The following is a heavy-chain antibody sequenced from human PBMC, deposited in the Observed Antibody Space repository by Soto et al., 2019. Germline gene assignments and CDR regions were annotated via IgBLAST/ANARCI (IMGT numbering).Heavy chain of an antibody. V-gene: IGHV5-51*01. CDR1: GYSFTSYC. CDR2: IYPGDSDT. Sequence: GESLQVSCQGAGYSFTSYCIGWLRQMPGKGLEWMGIIYPGDSDTRYSPSFQGQVTISADKSISTAYLQWSSLKASDTAMYYCARSDYYDSSGYLEYWGQGTLVGVSP. J-gene: IGHJ4*02. D-gene: IGHD3-22*01. CDR3: ARSDYYDSSGYLEY.